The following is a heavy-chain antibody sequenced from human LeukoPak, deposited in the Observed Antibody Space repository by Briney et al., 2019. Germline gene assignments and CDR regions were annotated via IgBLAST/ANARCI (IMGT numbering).Heavy chain of an antibody. CDR1: GFTFSNFA. Sequence: PGGSLRLSCAASGFTFSNFAMSWIRQAPGKGLEWVSAISGGGEDTYYPDSVKGRFTISRDNSKNTLYLQMNSLRAEDTAIYYCAKPRAMTTGVGRYFDLWGRGTLVTVSS. J-gene: IGHJ2*01. D-gene: IGHD1-1*01. CDR2: ISGGGEDT. V-gene: IGHV3-23*01. CDR3: AKPRAMTTGVGRYFDL.